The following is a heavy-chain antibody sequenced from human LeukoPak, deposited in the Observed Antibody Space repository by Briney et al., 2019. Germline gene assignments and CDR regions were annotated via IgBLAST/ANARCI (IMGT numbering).Heavy chain of an antibody. CDR1: GGSISSYY. J-gene: IGHJ6*02. CDR2: IYYSGSP. D-gene: IGHD3-22*01. CDR3: ARSGPYSSDSTFYHTLLSDYNYYGMDV. Sequence: SETLSLTCSVSGGSISSYYWSWIRQPPGKGLEWIGYIYYSGSPNHNPSLKSRVTISLDTSKNQFSLKLSSVTAADTAVYFCARSGPYSSDSTFYHTLLSDYNYYGMDVWAKGPRSPSP. V-gene: IGHV4-59*01.